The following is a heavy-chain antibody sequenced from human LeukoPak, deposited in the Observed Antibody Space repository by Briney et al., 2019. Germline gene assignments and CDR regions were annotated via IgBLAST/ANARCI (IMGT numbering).Heavy chain of an antibody. CDR2: INHSGST. CDR3: ARGHYRFSCWYTTDTGYFDY. CDR1: GGSFSGYY. J-gene: IGHJ4*02. V-gene: IGHV4-34*01. Sequence: KPSETLSLTCAVYGGSFSGYYWSWIRQPPGKGLEWIGEINHSGSTNYNPSLKSRVTISVDTSKNQFSLKLSSVTAADTAVYYCARGHYRFSCWYTTDTGYFDYWGQGTLVTVSS. D-gene: IGHD6-13*01.